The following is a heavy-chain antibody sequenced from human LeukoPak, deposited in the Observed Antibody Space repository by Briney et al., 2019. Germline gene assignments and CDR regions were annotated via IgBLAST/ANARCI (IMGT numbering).Heavy chain of an antibody. J-gene: IGHJ6*02. V-gene: IGHV3-53*01. CDR3: ARDLPPAPWNGMDV. D-gene: IGHD2-2*01. CDR1: GFTFSSYA. CDR2: IYSGGST. Sequence: GGSLRLSCAASGFTFSSYAMSWVRQAPGKGLEWVSVIYSGGSTYYADSVKGRFTISRDNSKNTLYLQMNSLRPEDTAVYYCARDLPPAPWNGMDVWGQGTTVTVSS.